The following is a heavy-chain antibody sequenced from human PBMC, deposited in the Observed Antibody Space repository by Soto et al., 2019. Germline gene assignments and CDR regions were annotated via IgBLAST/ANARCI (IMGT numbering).Heavy chain of an antibody. J-gene: IGHJ4*02. D-gene: IGHD4-17*01. CDR3: ARDGYGDYGY. CDR2: ISTYNGNT. Sequence: QVQLVQSGAEVKKPGTSVKVSCKASGYTFTSNGISWVRQAPGQGLEWMGWISTYNGNTNYAQKLQGRVTMTRDTSTRIAYMELRDLRADDTGVYYCARDGYGDYGYWGQGSLVTVSS. V-gene: IGHV1-18*01. CDR1: GYTFTSNG.